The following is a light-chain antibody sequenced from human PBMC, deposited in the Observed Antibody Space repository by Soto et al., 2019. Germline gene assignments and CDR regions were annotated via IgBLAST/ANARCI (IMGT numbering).Light chain of an antibody. CDR2: END. J-gene: IGLJ1*01. V-gene: IGLV1-51*02. CDR1: SSNTGNNY. Sequence: QSVLTQPPSVSAAPGQKVTISCSGSSSNTGNNYVSWYQQLPGTAPKLLIYENDKRPSGIPDRFSGSKSGTSATLGITGLQTGYEADYYCATWDSSRSAGLFGTGTKSPS. CDR3: ATWDSSRSAGL.